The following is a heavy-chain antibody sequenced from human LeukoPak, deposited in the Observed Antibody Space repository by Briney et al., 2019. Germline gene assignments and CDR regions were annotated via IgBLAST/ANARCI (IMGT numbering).Heavy chain of an antibody. J-gene: IGHJ6*04. V-gene: IGHV3-23*01. CDR2: ISGSGGST. CDR1: GFTFSSYA. CDR3: AKGTWFGELSTLGYYGMDV. D-gene: IGHD3-10*01. Sequence: GGSLRLSCAASGFTFSSYAMSWVRQAPGKGLEWVSAISGSGGSTYYADSVKGRFTISRDDSKNTLYLQMNSLRAEDTAVYYCAKGTWFGELSTLGYYGMDVWGKGTTVTVSS.